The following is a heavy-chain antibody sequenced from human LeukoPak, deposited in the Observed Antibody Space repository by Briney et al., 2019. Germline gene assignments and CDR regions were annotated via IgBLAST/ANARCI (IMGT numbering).Heavy chain of an antibody. V-gene: IGHV3-21*01. CDR2: ISSSSSYK. CDR3: ASMVRGVTPYSDY. CDR1: GFTFSNYS. J-gene: IGHJ4*02. Sequence: GALRLSCAASGFTFSNYSINWVGHHAGKGLVGVSSISSSSSYKYYAGSVKGRFTISRDNAKNSLYLQINSLRAEETAVYYCASMVRGVTPYSDYWGQGILVTVSS. D-gene: IGHD3-10*01.